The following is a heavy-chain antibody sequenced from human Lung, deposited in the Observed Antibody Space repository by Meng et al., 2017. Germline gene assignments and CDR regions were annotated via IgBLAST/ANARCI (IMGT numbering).Heavy chain of an antibody. CDR2: MSFDGAQI. V-gene: IGHV3-30*01. J-gene: IGHJ2*01. Sequence: VEVVGSGAGVFQPGGSLRPSCAASGFTFNTYAMHWVRQAPGKGLEWVSLMSFDGAQIYYSDSVRGRFTISRDNSKNTLYLQMNSLRAEDTAVYYCARDKPPNDVWGRGTLVTVSS. CDR1: GFTFNTYA. CDR3: ARDKPPNDV.